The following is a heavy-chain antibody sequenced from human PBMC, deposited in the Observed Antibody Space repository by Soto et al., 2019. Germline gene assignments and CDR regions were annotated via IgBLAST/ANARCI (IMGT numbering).Heavy chain of an antibody. CDR1: GGSVSTGDFY. Sequence: QVQLQESGPGLLKASQTLSLTCSVFGGSVSTGDFYWSWIRQPPGKGLEWIGYIYYSGSSYYHPSLKSRVGISVDASQNQFSLNLRALNAADTGIYFCARGILGQGGHFDYWGRGTLVDVSS. J-gene: IGHJ4*02. V-gene: IGHV4-30-4*01. CDR3: ARGILGQGGHFDY. D-gene: IGHD2-15*01. CDR2: IYYSGSS.